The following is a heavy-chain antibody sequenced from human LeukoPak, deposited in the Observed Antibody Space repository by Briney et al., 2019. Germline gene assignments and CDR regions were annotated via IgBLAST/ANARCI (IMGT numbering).Heavy chain of an antibody. J-gene: IGHJ4*02. Sequence: PGGSLRLSCAASGFTFSDYYMSWIRQAPGKGLEWVSYISSSGSTIYYADSVKGRFTISRDNAKNSLYLQMNSLRAEDTAVYYCARARGIVVVITHFDYWGQGTLVTVSS. D-gene: IGHD3-22*01. CDR3: ARARGIVVVITHFDY. CDR1: GFTFSDYY. CDR2: ISSSGSTI. V-gene: IGHV3-11*04.